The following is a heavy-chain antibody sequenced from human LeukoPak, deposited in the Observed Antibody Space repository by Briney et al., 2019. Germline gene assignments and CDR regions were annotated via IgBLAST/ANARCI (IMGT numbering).Heavy chain of an antibody. V-gene: IGHV1-2*02. CDR1: GYSFTGYY. Sequence: GASVKVSCKASGYSFTGYYMHWVRQAPGQGLEWMGWINPYSGGTNYAQKLQGRVTMTTDTSTSTAYMELRSLRSDDTAVYYCARDRTSPKWELPYDYWGQGTLVTVSS. CDR2: INPYSGGT. CDR3: ARDRTSPKWELPYDY. D-gene: IGHD1-26*01. J-gene: IGHJ4*02.